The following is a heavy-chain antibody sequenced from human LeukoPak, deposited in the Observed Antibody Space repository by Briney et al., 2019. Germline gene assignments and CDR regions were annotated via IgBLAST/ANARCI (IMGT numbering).Heavy chain of an antibody. V-gene: IGHV1-2*02. D-gene: IGHD6-13*01. J-gene: IGHJ5*02. Sequence: GASVKVSCKASGYTFTGYYMHWVRQAPGQGLEWMGWINPNSGDTNYAQKFQGRVTMTRDTSISTAYMELSRLRSDDTAVYYCARDRYSSSWSTNNWFDPWGQGTLVTVSS. CDR2: INPNSGDT. CDR3: ARDRYSSSWSTNNWFDP. CDR1: GYTFTGYY.